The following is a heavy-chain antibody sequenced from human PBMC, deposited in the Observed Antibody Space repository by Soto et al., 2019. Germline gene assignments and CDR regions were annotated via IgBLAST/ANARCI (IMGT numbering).Heavy chain of an antibody. V-gene: IGHV1-18*01. CDR2: ISDYNGNT. D-gene: IGHD3-10*01. CDR3: AREGYYSGSESYSPPRYYGMDV. CDR1: GYIFHNYG. Sequence: QVQLVQSGAEVKKPGASVKVSCKTSGYIFHNYGISWVRQAPGQGLEWMGWISDYNGNTKYAQKFQGRVTMATDTTTRTAYMELRSLRSADTAVYYCAREGYYSGSESYSPPRYYGMDVWGQGTTVTVSS. J-gene: IGHJ6*02.